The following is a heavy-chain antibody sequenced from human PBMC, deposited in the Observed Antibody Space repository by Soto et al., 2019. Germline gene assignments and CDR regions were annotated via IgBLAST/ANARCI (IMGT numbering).Heavy chain of an antibody. Sequence: XGSLSLSYAASGFTFSSYSMSGVRQAPGKGLEWVSAISGSGGSTYYADSVKGRFTISRDNSRNTLYLQMNSLRAEDTAVYYCAKTIVATISWFDPWGQGTLVTVS. J-gene: IGHJ5*02. CDR3: AKTIVATISWFDP. CDR2: ISGSGGST. CDR1: GFTFSSYS. D-gene: IGHD5-12*01. V-gene: IGHV3-23*01.